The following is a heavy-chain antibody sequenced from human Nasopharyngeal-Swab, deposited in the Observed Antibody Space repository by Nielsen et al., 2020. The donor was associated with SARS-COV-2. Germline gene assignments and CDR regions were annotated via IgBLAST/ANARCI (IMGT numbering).Heavy chain of an antibody. CDR3: ARGRVGATDFYYYYGMDV. CDR2: ISAYHGNT. Sequence: SVNVSCKASGYTFTSYCISWVRPAPGQGLEWMGWISAYHGNTNYAQKLQGRVTMTTDTSTSTVYMELRSLRSDDTAVYYCARGRVGATDFYYYYGMDVWGQGTTVTVSS. CDR1: GYTFTSYC. D-gene: IGHD1-26*01. J-gene: IGHJ6*02. V-gene: IGHV1-18*01.